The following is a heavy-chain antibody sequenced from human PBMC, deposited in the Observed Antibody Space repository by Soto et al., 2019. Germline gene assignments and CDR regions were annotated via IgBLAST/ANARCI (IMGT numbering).Heavy chain of an antibody. CDR3: ARAPKVSGSSQTRPDF. D-gene: IGHD6-6*01. J-gene: IGHJ4*02. CDR1: SGSFSGYY. V-gene: IGHV4-34*01. Sequence: SETLSLTCSIYSGSFSGYYWSWIRQPPGKGLEWIGEISQSGHTNYSPSLKSRVSISIDTSKKQFSLNLASVSAADTAVYYCARAPKVSGSSQTRPDFWGQGTLVTVSS. CDR2: ISQSGHT.